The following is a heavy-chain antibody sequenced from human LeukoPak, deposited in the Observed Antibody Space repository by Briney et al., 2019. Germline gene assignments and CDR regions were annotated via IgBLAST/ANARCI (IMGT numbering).Heavy chain of an antibody. D-gene: IGHD3-16*01. CDR3: RGDLGIDY. J-gene: IGHJ4*02. Sequence: SETLSLTCTVSGGSISSSSYYWGWIRQPPGKGLEWIGSIYYSGGTYYNPSLKSRVTISVDTSKNQFSLKLSSVTAADTAVYYCRGDLGIDYWGQGTLVTVSS. CDR2: IYYSGGT. CDR1: GGSISSSSYY. V-gene: IGHV4-39*01.